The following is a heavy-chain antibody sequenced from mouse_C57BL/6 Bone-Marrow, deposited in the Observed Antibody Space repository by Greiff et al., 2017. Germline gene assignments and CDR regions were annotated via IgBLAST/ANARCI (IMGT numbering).Heavy chain of an antibody. V-gene: IGHV1-69*01. CDR1: GYTFTSYW. D-gene: IGHD1-1*01. CDR3: ARDYGSSYDV. Sequence: QVQLQQPGAELVMPGASVKLSCKASGYTFTSYWMHWVKQRPGQGLEWIGEIDPSDSYTNYNQKFKGKSTLTVDKSSSTAYMQLSSLTSEDSAVYYCARDYGSSYDVWGTGTTVTASS. CDR2: IDPSDSYT. J-gene: IGHJ1*03.